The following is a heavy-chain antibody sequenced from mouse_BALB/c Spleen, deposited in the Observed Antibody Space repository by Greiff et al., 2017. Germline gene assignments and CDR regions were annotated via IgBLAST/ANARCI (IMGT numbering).Heavy chain of an antibody. CDR1: GFSLTSYG. J-gene: IGHJ2*01. CDR3: ARDREPEGYFDY. Sequence: QVQLKESGPGLVAPSQSLSITCTVSGFSLTSYGVHWVRQPPGKGLEWLGVIWAGGSTNYNSALMSRLSISKDNSKSQVFLKMNSLQTDDTARYYCARDREPEGYFDYWGQGTTLTVSS. CDR2: IWAGGST. V-gene: IGHV2-9*02. D-gene: IGHD3-1*01.